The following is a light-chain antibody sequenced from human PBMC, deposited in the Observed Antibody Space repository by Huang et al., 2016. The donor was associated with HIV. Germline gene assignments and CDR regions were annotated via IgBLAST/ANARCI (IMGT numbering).Light chain of an antibody. V-gene: IGKV3-20*01. J-gene: IGKJ1*01. CDR3: QEYGTS. Sequence: PGERATLSCRASRSVNSNYLAWYQQKPGQAPRLLIYSSSSRAAGIPDRFSGSGSVTDFTLTIRRLEPEDFAVYYCQEYGTSFGQGTQVEIK. CDR2: SSS. CDR1: RSVNSNY.